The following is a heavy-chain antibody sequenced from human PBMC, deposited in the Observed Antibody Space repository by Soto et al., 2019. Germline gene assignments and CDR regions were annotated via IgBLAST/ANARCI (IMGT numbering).Heavy chain of an antibody. CDR1: GGTFSSYA. CDR3: ARWPYMVEAATDYYYYGMDV. V-gene: IGHV1-69*13. Sequence: SVKVSCKASGGTFSSYAISWVRQAPGQGLEWMGGIIPIFGTANYAQKFQGRVTITADESTSTAYMELSSLRSEDTAVYYCARWPYMVEAATDYYYYGMDVWGQGTTVTVSS. CDR2: IIPIFGTA. J-gene: IGHJ6*02. D-gene: IGHD2-15*01.